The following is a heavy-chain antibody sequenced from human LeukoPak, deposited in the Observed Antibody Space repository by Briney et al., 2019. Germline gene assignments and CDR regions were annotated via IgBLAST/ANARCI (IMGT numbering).Heavy chain of an antibody. CDR1: GYTFTSYG. CDR3: ARGTTYYYDSSGYSQFDY. CDR2: VSAYNGNT. D-gene: IGHD3-22*01. Sequence: GASVKVSCKASGYTFTSYGISWVRQAPGQGLEWMGWVSAYNGNTNYAQKLQGRVTMTKDTSTSTAYMELRSLRSDDTAVYYCARGTTYYYDSSGYSQFDYWGQGTLVTVSS. V-gene: IGHV1-18*01. J-gene: IGHJ4*02.